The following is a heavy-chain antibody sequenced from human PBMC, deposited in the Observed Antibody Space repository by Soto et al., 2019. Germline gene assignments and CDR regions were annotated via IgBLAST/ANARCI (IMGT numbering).Heavy chain of an antibody. J-gene: IGHJ4*02. CDR3: AGGGHVVVVPAALDY. Sequence: QVQLVQSGAEVKKPGASVKVSCKASGDTFTDYYIHWVRQAPGQGLEWMGTVNPSGGHTTYAQHSPGRTTSTRETCTRRLYMAVTSLTSEDTGVYYCAGGGHVVVVPAALDYWGQGTLVTVSS. D-gene: IGHD2-21*02. CDR2: VNPSGGHT. CDR1: GDTFTDYY. V-gene: IGHV1-46*01.